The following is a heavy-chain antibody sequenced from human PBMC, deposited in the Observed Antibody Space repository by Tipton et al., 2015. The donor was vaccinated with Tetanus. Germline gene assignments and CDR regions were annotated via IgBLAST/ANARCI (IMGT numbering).Heavy chain of an antibody. Sequence: TLSLTCTVSGGSISSFYWTWIRQPPGKGLEWIGYIFDTGSTNHNPSLKSRVTMSVDTSKNQFSLHLTSVTAADTAVYYCARGWGSSWYYFDNWGQGTLVTVSS. CDR2: IFDTGST. CDR3: ARGWGSSWYYFDN. CDR1: GGSISSFY. D-gene: IGHD6-13*01. V-gene: IGHV4-59*01. J-gene: IGHJ4*02.